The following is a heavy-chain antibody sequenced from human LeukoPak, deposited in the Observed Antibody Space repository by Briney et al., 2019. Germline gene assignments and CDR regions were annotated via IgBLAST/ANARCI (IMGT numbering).Heavy chain of an antibody. J-gene: IGHJ5*02. Sequence: GGSLRLSCAASGSTFSSYGMSWVRQAPGKGLEWVSAISGSGGSTYYADSVKGRFTISRDNSKNTLYLQMNSLRAEDTAVYYCAKDGYYDYVWGSYTPWGQGTLVTVSS. D-gene: IGHD3-16*01. CDR3: AKDGYYDYVWGSYTP. CDR2: ISGSGGST. V-gene: IGHV3-23*01. CDR1: GSTFSSYG.